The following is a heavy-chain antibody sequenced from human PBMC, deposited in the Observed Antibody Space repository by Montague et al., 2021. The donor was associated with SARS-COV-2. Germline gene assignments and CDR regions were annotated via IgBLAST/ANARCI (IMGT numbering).Heavy chain of an antibody. CDR1: GGSISSSSYY. CDR3: ARASGKKAIFGVVISYFDY. CDR2: IYYSGST. Sequence: TLSLTCTVSGGSISSSSYYWGWTRQHPGKGLEWIGYIYYSGSTYYNPSLKSRVTISVDTSKNQFSLKLSSVTAADTAVYYCARASGKKAIFGVVISYFDYWGQGTLVTVSS. D-gene: IGHD3-3*01. V-gene: IGHV4-31*03. J-gene: IGHJ4*02.